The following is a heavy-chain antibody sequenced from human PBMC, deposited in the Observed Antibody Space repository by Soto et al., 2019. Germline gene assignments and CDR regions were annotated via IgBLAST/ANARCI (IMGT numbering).Heavy chain of an antibody. CDR1: VFPVSSYS. CDR3: AKAPPPSVVVVYWFDP. CDR2: ISGSGGST. Sequence: GGALPLSCAASVFPVSSYSMSWVRPAPGKGLEWVSAISGSGGSTYYADSVKGRFTISRDNSKNTLYLQMNSLRAEDTAVYYCAKAPPPSVVVVYWFDPWGQGTLVTVSS. J-gene: IGHJ5*02. V-gene: IGHV3-23*01. D-gene: IGHD2-2*01.